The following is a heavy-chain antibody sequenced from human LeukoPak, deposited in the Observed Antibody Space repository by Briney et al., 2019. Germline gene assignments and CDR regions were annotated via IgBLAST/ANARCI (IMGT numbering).Heavy chain of an antibody. J-gene: IGHJ5*02. Sequence: ASVKVSCKASGYTFTGYYMHWVRQAPGQGLEWMGRINPNSGGTNYAQKFQGWVTMTRDTSISTAYMELSRLRSDDTAVYYCARGWVYYDSSGLPIMSWGQGTLVTVSS. CDR2: INPNSGGT. CDR3: ARGWVYYDSSGLPIMS. CDR1: GYTFTGYY. V-gene: IGHV1-2*04. D-gene: IGHD3-22*01.